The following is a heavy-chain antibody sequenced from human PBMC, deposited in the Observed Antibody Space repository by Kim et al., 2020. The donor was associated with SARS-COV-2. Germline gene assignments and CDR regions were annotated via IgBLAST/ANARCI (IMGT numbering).Heavy chain of an antibody. CDR3: ARGGSGSDNWFDP. D-gene: IGHD3-10*01. V-gene: IGHV1-69*01. J-gene: IGHJ5*02. Sequence: YAQKFQGRVTITADESTSTAYMELSSLRSEDTAVYYCARGGSGSDNWFDPWGQGTLVTVSS.